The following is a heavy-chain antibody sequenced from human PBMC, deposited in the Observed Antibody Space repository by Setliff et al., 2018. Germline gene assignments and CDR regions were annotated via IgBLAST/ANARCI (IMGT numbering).Heavy chain of an antibody. Sequence: PSETLSLTCAVYGGSFSGYYWSWIRQPPGKGLEWIGEINHGGSTNYNPSLKSRVTISVDTSKNQFSLKLTSVTAADTAVYYCARRPLYHYDFWSNWFDPWGQGTLVTVSA. J-gene: IGHJ5*02. CDR2: INHGGST. D-gene: IGHD3-3*01. CDR1: GGSFSGYY. V-gene: IGHV4-34*01. CDR3: ARRPLYHYDFWSNWFDP.